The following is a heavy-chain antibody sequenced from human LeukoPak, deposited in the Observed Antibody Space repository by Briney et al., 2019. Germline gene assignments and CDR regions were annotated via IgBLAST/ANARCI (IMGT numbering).Heavy chain of an antibody. CDR3: AKEERGYSYGTPFEY. Sequence: GGSLRLSCAASGFTFSSYGMHWVRQAPGKGLEWVAFIRYDGSNKYYADSVTGRFTISRDNSKTTLYLQMNSLRPGETAVYYCAKEERGYSYGTPFEYWGQGTLVTVSS. V-gene: IGHV3-30*02. CDR1: GFTFSSYG. J-gene: IGHJ4*02. D-gene: IGHD5-18*01. CDR2: IRYDGSNK.